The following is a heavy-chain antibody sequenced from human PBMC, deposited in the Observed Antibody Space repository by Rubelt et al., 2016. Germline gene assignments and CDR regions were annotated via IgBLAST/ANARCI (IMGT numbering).Heavy chain of an antibody. CDR2: IYYSGST. Sequence: QVQLQESGPGLVKPSGTLSLTCAVSGGSISSRNWWTWVRQPPGKGLEWIGYIYYSGSTNYNPSLKSRVTISVDTSKNQFSLKLSSVTAADTAVYYGARGGVNWNYDYWGQGTLVTVSS. CDR3: ARGGVNWNYDY. CDR1: GGSISSRNW. D-gene: IGHD1-7*01. V-gene: IGHV4-4*02. J-gene: IGHJ4*02.